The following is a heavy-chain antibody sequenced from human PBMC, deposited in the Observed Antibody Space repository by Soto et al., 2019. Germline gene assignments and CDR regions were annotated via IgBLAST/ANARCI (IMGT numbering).Heavy chain of an antibody. D-gene: IGHD3-10*01. CDR2: IRSKANSYAT. Sequence: EVQLVESGGGLVQPGGSLKLSCAASGFTFSGSAMHWVRQASGKGLEWVGRIRSKANSYATAYAASVKGRFTISRDDSQNTAYLQMNSLKTEDTAVYYCTRHSAFDYGDYWGQGTLVTVSS. CDR3: TRHSAFDYGDY. J-gene: IGHJ4*02. CDR1: GFTFSGSA. V-gene: IGHV3-73*02.